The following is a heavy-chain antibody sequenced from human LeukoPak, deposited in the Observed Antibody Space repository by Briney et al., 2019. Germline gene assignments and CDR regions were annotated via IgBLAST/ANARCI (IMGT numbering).Heavy chain of an antibody. CDR3: SKDRGGYRLDY. CDR2: INPSGGST. D-gene: IGHD5-24*01. V-gene: IGHV1-46*01. CDR1: GYTFTSYY. J-gene: IGHJ4*02. Sequence: ASVKVSCKASGYTFTSYYMHWVRQAPGQGLEWMGIINPSGGSTSYAQKFQGRVTMTRDMSTSTVYMELSSLRSEDTAGYYCSKDRGGYRLDYWGQGTLVTVSS.